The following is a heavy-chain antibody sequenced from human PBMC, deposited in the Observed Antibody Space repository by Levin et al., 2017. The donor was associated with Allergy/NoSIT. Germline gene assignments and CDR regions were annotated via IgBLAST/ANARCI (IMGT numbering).Heavy chain of an antibody. CDR3: AKDVYGSGWYPLGNDAFEM. CDR2: ISSDGRKK. D-gene: IGHD6-19*01. CDR1: GFTFSSYG. Sequence: GGSLRLSCAAPGFTFSSYGMHWVRQAPGKGLEWVAVISSDGRKKFYADSVKGRFTISRDNSKNTLDLQMNSLRAEDTAVYYCAKDVYGSGWYPLGNDAFEMWGQGTKVSVSS. J-gene: IGHJ3*02. V-gene: IGHV3-30*18.